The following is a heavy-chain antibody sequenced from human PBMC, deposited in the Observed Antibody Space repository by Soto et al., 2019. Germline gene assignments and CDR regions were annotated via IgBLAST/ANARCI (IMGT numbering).Heavy chain of an antibody. CDR1: GFTFSGNA. J-gene: IGHJ4*02. CDR2: IKDAGSAE. CDR3: ARDFCPVPTCYDL. Sequence: GGSLRLSCEASGFTFSGNAMTLVRQGAVKGLEWVANIKDAGSAEHHVDSVKGRFTISRDKTKNTLYLQMNSLRAEDTAVYYCARDFCPVPTCYDLWGQGVLVTVSS. D-gene: IGHD2-2*01. V-gene: IGHV3-7*01.